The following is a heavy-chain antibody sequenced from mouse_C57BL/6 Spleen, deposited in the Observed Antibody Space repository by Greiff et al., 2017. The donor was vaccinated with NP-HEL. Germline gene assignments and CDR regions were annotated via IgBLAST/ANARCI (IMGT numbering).Heavy chain of an antibody. CDR1: GFNIKDYY. CDR3: TTLITAIVVHFDY. V-gene: IGHV14-1*01. D-gene: IGHD1-1*01. Sequence: EVQLQQSGAELVRPGASVKLSCTASGFNIKDYYMHWVKQRPEQGLEWIGRIDPEDGDTEYAPKFKGKATMTADPSSNTAYLQLSSLTSEYAAVYYCTTLITAIVVHFDYWGQGTTLTVSS. CDR2: IDPEDGDT. J-gene: IGHJ2*01.